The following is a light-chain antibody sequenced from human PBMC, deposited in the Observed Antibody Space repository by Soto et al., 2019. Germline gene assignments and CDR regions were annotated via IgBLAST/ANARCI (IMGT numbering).Light chain of an antibody. Sequence: DSQMTHSPSSLSASVGDRVTITSRASQSISSYLNWYQQKPGKAPKLLIYAASSLQSGVPSRFSGSGSGTDFTLTISSLQPEDFATYYCQQSYSTPMYTFGQGTKVDIK. V-gene: IGKV1-39*01. J-gene: IGKJ2*01. CDR3: QQSYSTPMYT. CDR2: AAS. CDR1: QSISSY.